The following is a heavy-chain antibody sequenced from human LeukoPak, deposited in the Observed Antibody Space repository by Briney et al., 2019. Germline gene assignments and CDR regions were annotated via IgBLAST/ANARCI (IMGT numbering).Heavy chain of an antibody. CDR2: FSGSGGTT. V-gene: IGHV3-23*01. CDR3: ANGNRCTSPNCLGYYYFYMDV. Sequence: GGSLRLSCAASGFTFSNYALNWVRQAPGRGLEWVSGFSGSGGTTYYADSVKGRFTISRDNSKNTLYLQMNSLRVEDTAVYYCANGNRCTSPNCLGYYYFYMDVWGKGTTVTVSS. CDR1: GFTFSNYA. J-gene: IGHJ6*03. D-gene: IGHD2-8*01.